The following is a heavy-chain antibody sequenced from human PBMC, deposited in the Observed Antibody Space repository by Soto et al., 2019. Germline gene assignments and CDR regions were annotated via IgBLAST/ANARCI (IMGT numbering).Heavy chain of an antibody. D-gene: IGHD1-1*01. CDR2: RWRNGTFT. CDR3: ARTGTNDAFDI. J-gene: IGHJ3*02. V-gene: IGHV3-33*01. Sequence: GGSMILSRGASGFTFSSFGMHWVRQAPGKRLEWVALRWRNGTFTPYADSVKGRFTISRDNAKNSLYLQMNSLRAEDTAVYYCARTGTNDAFDIWGQGTRVTVAS. CDR1: GFTFSSFG.